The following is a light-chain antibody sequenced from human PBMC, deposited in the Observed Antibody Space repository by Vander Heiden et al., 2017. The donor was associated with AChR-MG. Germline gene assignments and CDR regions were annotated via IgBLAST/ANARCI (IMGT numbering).Light chain of an antibody. CDR3: QSYDISIGWV. J-gene: IGLJ3*02. CDR2: GNY. CDR1: NIGPYYD. Sequence: QSALTQPPSLSGAPGQRVTIACTGINIGPYYDVHWYQQLPGTAPKLLIYGNYNRASGVPDQFSGSKSDTSASLAITGLQPDDEAEYYCQSYDISIGWVFGGGTKVTVL. V-gene: IGLV1-40*01.